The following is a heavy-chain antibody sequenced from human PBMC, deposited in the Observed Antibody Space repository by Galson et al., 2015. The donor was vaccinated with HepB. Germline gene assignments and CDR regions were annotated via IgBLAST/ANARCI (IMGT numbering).Heavy chain of an antibody. CDR1: GFSFSSYA. V-gene: IGHV3-23*01. Sequence: SLRLSCAASGFSFSSYAMNWVRQGPGKGLEWVSGISGNGGSTFYADSVKGRFTISRDNSKNTLYLQMNSLRAEDTAVYYCAKNCHRGHIYPDAFDIWGQGTMVTVSS. D-gene: IGHD2-21*01. CDR2: ISGNGGST. CDR3: AKNCHRGHIYPDAFDI. J-gene: IGHJ3*02.